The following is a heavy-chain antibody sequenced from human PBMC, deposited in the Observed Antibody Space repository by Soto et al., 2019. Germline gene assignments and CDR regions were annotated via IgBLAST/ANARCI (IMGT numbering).Heavy chain of an antibody. J-gene: IGHJ4*02. Sequence: QVQLVQSGAEVKKPGASVKVSCKASGYTFTSYHITWVRQAPGQGLEWMGWISAYNGNTNYAQKLQGRVTMTTDTPPGTAYMEPRSQRSDGTAVYYCARASPPPREWGQGTLVTVSS. CDR2: ISAYNGNT. CDR1: GYTFTSYH. CDR3: ARASPPPRE. V-gene: IGHV1-18*01.